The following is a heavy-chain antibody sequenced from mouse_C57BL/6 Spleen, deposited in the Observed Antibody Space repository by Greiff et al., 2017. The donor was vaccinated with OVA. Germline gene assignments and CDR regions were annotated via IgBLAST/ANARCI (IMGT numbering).Heavy chain of an antibody. CDR2: IDPEDGDT. CDR1: GFNFTDYY. V-gene: IGHV14-1*01. Sequence: EVQLQQSGAELVRPGASVKLSCTASGFNFTDYYMHWVKQRPEQGLEWIGRIDPEDGDTEYAPKFPGKATMTADTSSNTAYLQLSSLTSEDTAVYYCTTDYGSSSGYFDVWGTGTTVTVSA. CDR3: TTDYGSSSGYFDV. J-gene: IGHJ1*03. D-gene: IGHD1-1*01.